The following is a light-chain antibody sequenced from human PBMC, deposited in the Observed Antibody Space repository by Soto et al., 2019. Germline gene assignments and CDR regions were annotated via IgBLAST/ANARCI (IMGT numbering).Light chain of an antibody. V-gene: IGLV2-23*01. Sequence: QSVLTQPASVSGSPGQSITISCTGTSSDIGTYNLVSWYQQHPGKAPKVMIYEDSKRPAGVSDRFTGSKSGNTASLTISGLQAGDEADYYCCSYAGSNSPYVFGTGTKVT. CDR1: SSDIGTYNL. CDR2: EDS. CDR3: CSYAGSNSPYV. J-gene: IGLJ1*01.